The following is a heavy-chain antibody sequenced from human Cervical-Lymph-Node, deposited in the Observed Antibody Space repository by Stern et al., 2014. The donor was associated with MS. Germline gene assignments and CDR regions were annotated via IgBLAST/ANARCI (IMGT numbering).Heavy chain of an antibody. CDR3: ARGPPMDV. Sequence: QVQLQESGPGLVKPSETLSLTCTVSGGSIRSSDYYWGWIRQPPGKGLEWIGSIYDSGSTYYSPSHKSRTPLPVDKPKNHFPLNLRSVTAADAAVYFCARGPPMDVWGQGTTVTVSS. CDR2: IYDSGST. J-gene: IGHJ6*02. V-gene: IGHV4-39*01. CDR1: GGSIRSSDYY.